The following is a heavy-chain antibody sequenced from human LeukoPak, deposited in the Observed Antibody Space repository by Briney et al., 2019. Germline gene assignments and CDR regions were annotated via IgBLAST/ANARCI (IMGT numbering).Heavy chain of an antibody. CDR1: GYTFTSYG. CDR2: ISAYNGNT. Sequence: GASVKVSCKASGYTFTSYGISWVRQAPGQGLEWMGWISAYNGNTNYAQKLQGRVTMTTGTSTSTAYMELRSLRSDDMAVYYCARDLDDFWSGYSHWFDPWGQGTLVTVSS. CDR3: ARDLDDFWSGYSHWFDP. V-gene: IGHV1-18*03. J-gene: IGHJ5*02. D-gene: IGHD3-3*01.